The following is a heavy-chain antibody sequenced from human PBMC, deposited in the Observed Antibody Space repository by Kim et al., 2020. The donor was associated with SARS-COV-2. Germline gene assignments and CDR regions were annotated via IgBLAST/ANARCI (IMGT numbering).Heavy chain of an antibody. CDR1: GGSFSGYY. J-gene: IGHJ4*02. D-gene: IGHD3-3*01. CDR3: ASLYYDFWSGHYYFDY. Sequence: SETLSLTCAVYGGSFSGYYWSWIRQPPGKGLEWIGEINHSGSTNYNPSLKSRVTISVDTSKNQFSLKLSSVTAADTAVYYCASLYYDFWSGHYYFDYWGQGTLVTVSS. CDR2: INHSGST. V-gene: IGHV4-34*01.